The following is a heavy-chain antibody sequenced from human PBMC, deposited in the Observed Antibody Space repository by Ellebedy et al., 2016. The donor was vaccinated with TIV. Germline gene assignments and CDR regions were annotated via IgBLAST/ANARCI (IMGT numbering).Heavy chain of an antibody. CDR1: GFTFSSYA. D-gene: IGHD2-15*01. V-gene: IGHV3-23*03. Sequence: PGGSLRLSCAASGFTFSSYAMSWVRQAPGKGLEWVSVIYTGGSTYYPDSVKGRFTISRDSSKNTLYLQMNSLRADDTAVYYCASQHGSAWMEYYFDYWGQGTLVTVSS. CDR2: IYTGGST. J-gene: IGHJ4*02. CDR3: ASQHGSAWMEYYFDY.